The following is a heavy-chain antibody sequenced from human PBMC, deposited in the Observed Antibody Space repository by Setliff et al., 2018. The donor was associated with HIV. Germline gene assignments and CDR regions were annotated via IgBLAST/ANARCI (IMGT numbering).Heavy chain of an antibody. CDR2: INQDGSEE. J-gene: IGHJ4*02. V-gene: IGHV3-7*01. CDR3: AREASLSY. D-gene: IGHD6-6*01. Sequence: PGGSLRLSCAASGFTFSNYWMSWVRQAPGKGLEWVANINQDGSEENYVDSVKGRFTISRDNANNSLHLQMNSLRAEDTAVYYCAREASLSYWGQGTLVTVSS. CDR1: GFTFSNYW.